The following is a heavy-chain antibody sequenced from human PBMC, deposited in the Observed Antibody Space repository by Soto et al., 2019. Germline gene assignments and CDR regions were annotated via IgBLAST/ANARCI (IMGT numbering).Heavy chain of an antibody. D-gene: IGHD6-13*01. J-gene: IGHJ4*02. CDR2: VYRTWST. V-gene: IGHV4-4*02. CDR3: ARARATIAAAAIFDC. CDR1: GGSISTSNW. Sequence: QVQLQESGPGLVKPSGTLSLTCAVSGGSISTSNWWSWVRQPPGKGLEWIGEVYRTWSTNYNPSLEHRLTISVDKSKNPFSLKLTSVTAADTAVYYCARARATIAAAAIFDCWGQGTLVTVSS.